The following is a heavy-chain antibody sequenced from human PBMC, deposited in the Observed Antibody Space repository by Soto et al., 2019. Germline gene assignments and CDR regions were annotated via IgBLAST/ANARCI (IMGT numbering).Heavy chain of an antibody. CDR2: IYHSGST. Sequence: SETLSLTCAVSGGSISSGGYSWSWIRQPPGKGLEWIGYIYHSGSTYYNPSLKSRVTISVDTSKNQFSLKLSSVTAADTAVYYCASGLRYFDWPFDYWGQGTLVTVSS. J-gene: IGHJ4*02. V-gene: IGHV4-30-2*05. CDR3: ASGLRYFDWPFDY. CDR1: GGSISSGGYS. D-gene: IGHD3-9*01.